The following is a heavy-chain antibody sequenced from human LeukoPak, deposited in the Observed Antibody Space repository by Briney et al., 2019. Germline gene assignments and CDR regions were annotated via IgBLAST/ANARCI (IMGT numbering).Heavy chain of an antibody. CDR1: GFTFSSYG. V-gene: IGHV3-48*01. D-gene: IGHD3-10*01. Sequence: GGSLRLSCTASGFTFSSYGIHWVRQAPGKGLEWVSYISSSSSTIYYADSVKGRFTISRDNAKNSLYLQMNSLRAEDTAVYYCARGLGSGRHAFDIWGQGTMVTVSS. CDR2: ISSSSSTI. J-gene: IGHJ3*02. CDR3: ARGLGSGRHAFDI.